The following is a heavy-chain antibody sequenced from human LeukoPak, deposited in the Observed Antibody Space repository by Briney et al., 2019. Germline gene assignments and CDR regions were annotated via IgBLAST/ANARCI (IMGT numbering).Heavy chain of an antibody. CDR2: ISATGAKT. Sequence: PGGSLRLSWEASGFTFSVYAMSWIRQAPGKGLEWVSLISATGAKTSYADSVKGRFTISRDNSRNMVFLQMHSLRAEDTAVYYCAKDRDGDFHFYLDVWGKGTTVSVSS. J-gene: IGHJ6*04. CDR1: GFTFSVYA. V-gene: IGHV3-23*01. CDR3: AKDRDGDFHFYLDV. D-gene: IGHD4-17*01.